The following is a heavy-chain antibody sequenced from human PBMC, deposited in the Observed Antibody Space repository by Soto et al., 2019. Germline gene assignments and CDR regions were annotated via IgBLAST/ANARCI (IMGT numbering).Heavy chain of an antibody. CDR3: ARGSWDDVSGHYYMDV. CDR2: TYYKSKWFN. J-gene: IGHJ6*03. CDR1: GDSVSSNSAG. Sequence: SQTLSLTCAISGDSVSSNSAGWNWVRQTPSRGLEWLGRTYYKSKWFNNYAVSVKSRITINPDTSQNQFSLHLDSVTPEDTAVYFCARGSWDDVSGHYYMDVCGKGTSVTVSS. V-gene: IGHV6-1*01. D-gene: IGHD5-12*01.